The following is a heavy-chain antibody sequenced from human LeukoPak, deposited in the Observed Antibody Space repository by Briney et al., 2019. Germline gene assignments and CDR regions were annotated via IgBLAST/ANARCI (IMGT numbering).Heavy chain of an antibody. Sequence: SETLSLTCTVSGGSISSSSYYWGWIRQPPGKGLEWIGSIYYSGSTYYNPSLKSRVTISVDTSKNQFSLKLSSVTAADTAVYYCARGRYYGSGSYYKCLDYWGQGTLVTVSS. J-gene: IGHJ4*02. V-gene: IGHV4-39*07. CDR3: ARGRYYGSGSYYKCLDY. D-gene: IGHD3-10*01. CDR1: GGSISSSSYY. CDR2: IYYSGST.